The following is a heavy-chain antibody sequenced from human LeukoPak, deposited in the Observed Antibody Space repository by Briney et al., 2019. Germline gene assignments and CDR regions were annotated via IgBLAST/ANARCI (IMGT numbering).Heavy chain of an antibody. J-gene: IGHJ4*02. CDR1: GFTFSNQV. CDR2: ISGIGGAT. D-gene: IGHD1-26*01. CDR3: AKDPVVGATYFDY. Sequence: GRSLRPSWAAAGFTFSNQVMSWVRQPPGKGLEWVSTISGIGGATYYADSVKGRFTISRDNSKNTLYLQINSLRAEDTAVYYCAKDPVVGATYFDYWGQGTLVTVSS. V-gene: IGHV3-23*01.